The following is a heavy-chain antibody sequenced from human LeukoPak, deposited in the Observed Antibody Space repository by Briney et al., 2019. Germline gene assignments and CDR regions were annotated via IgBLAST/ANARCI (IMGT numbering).Heavy chain of an antibody. Sequence: PGGSLRLSCAASGFTFSSYWMSWVRQAPGKGLEWVANIKQDGSEKYYVDSVKGRLTISRDNAKNSLYLQMNSLRAEDTAVYYCARAPIGMYYDYVWGSYRPSRYYYYMDVWGKGTTVTVSS. D-gene: IGHD3-16*02. V-gene: IGHV3-7*01. CDR2: IKQDGSEK. J-gene: IGHJ6*03. CDR1: GFTFSSYW. CDR3: ARAPIGMYYDYVWGSYRPSRYYYYMDV.